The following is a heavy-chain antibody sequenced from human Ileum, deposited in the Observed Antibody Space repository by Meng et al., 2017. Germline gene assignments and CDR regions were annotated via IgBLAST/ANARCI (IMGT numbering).Heavy chain of an antibody. V-gene: IGHV4-30-4*01. CDR2: IYYDGNT. CDR3: AREFYVDTAMVIDS. Sequence: QVQLQESGPGLVKPSQTLSLPCTGSGDSLTSVNTQWSWIRQSPGKGPEYIGYIYYDGNTYYNPSLKSRLIISIDTSRNEFSLRLNSVTAADTAVYYCAREFYVDTAMVIDSWGQGTLVTVSS. CDR1: GDSLTSVNTQ. J-gene: IGHJ4*02. D-gene: IGHD5-18*01.